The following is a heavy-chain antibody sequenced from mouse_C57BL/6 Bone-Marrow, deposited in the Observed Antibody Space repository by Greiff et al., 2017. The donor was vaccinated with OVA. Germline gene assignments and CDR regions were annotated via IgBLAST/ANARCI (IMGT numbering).Heavy chain of an antibody. CDR2: IDPENGDT. CDR1: GFNIKDDY. J-gene: IGHJ2*01. D-gene: IGHD1-1*01. CDR3: TTPYYYGSSDY. Sequence: EVQLQQSGAELVRPGASVKLSCTASGFNIKDDYMHWVKQRPEQGLEWIGWIDPENGDTEYASKFQGKATITADTSSNTAYLQLSSLTSEDTAVYYCTTPYYYGSSDYWGQGTTLTVSS. V-gene: IGHV14-4*01.